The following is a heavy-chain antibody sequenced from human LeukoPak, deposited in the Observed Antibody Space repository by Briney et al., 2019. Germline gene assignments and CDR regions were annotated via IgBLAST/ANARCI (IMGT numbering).Heavy chain of an antibody. D-gene: IGHD2-21*01. CDR2: INHSGST. Sequence: SETLSLTCAVSGGSFSGYYWSWIRQPPGKGLEWIGEINHSGSTNYNPSLKSRVTMSLDTSKKQFSLKLSSVTAADTAVYYCARVWTKVGMDVWGQGTTVTVSS. CDR1: GGSFSGYY. J-gene: IGHJ6*02. CDR3: ARVWTKVGMDV. V-gene: IGHV4-34*01.